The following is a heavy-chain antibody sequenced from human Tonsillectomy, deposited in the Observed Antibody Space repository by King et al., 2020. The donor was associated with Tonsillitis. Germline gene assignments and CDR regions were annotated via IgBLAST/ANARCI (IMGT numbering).Heavy chain of an antibody. CDR1: GFTFSSYD. D-gene: IGHD2-2*01. CDR3: ARAPSAAPRSYYYYGMDV. J-gene: IGHJ6*02. Sequence: VQLVESGGGVVQPGRSLRLSCAASGFTFSSYDMHWVRQAPGTGLEWVAVIWVDGGNKYYADSGKGRFTISRGNSKNTLCLQMNSLRAEDTAVYYCARAPSAAPRSYYYYGMDVWGQGTTVTVSS. V-gene: IGHV3-33*01. CDR2: IWVDGGNK.